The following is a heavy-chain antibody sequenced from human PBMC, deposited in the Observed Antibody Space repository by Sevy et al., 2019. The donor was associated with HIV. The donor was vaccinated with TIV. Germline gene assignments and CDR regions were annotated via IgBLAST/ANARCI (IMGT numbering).Heavy chain of an antibody. CDR2: IQPDGGEK. J-gene: IGHJ6*02. Sequence: GGSLRLSCAASGFTFSSHWMSWVRQAPEKGLEWVANIQPDGGEKYYVESVKGRFTISRDNAKNSLSLQVNSLRAEDTAVYYCARDTGGIGMDVWGQGTTVTVSS. CDR1: GFTFSSHW. V-gene: IGHV3-7*01. D-gene: IGHD6-13*01. CDR3: ARDTGGIGMDV.